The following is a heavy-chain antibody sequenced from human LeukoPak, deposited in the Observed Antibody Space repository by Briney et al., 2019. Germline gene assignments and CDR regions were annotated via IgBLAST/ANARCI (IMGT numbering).Heavy chain of an antibody. CDR2: ISGSGSST. CDR3: AKDPDYDFWSGYNWFDP. CDR1: GFTFSNYA. D-gene: IGHD3-3*01. Sequence: PGGSLRLSCAASGFTFSNYAMSWVRQAPGKGLEWVSAISGSGSSTYYADSVKGRFTISRDNSKNTLYLQMNSLRAEDAAVYYCAKDPDYDFWSGYNWFDPWGQGTLVTVSS. J-gene: IGHJ5*02. V-gene: IGHV3-23*01.